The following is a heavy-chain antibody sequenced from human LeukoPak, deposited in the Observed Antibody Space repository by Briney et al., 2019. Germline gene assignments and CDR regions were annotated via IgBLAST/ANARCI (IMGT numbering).Heavy chain of an antibody. CDR2: INPNSGGT. V-gene: IGHV1-2*02. CDR3: ARDSPTVTAYYYYGMDV. D-gene: IGHD4-17*01. Sequence: ASVKVSCKASGYTFTGYYMHWVRQAPGQGLEWMGWINPNSGGTNYAQKFQGRVTMTRDTSISTAYMELSRLRSDDTAVYYCARDSPTVTAYYYYGMDVWGQGTTVTVSS. CDR1: GYTFTGYY. J-gene: IGHJ6*02.